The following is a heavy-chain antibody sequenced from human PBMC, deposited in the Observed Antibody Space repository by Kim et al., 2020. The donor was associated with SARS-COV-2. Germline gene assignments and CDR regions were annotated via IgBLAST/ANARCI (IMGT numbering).Heavy chain of an antibody. V-gene: IGHV4-39*01. J-gene: IGHJ4*02. Sequence: SETLSLTCTVSGGSISSSSYYWGWIRQPPGKGLEWIGSIYYSGSTYSNPSLKSRVTISVDTSKNQFPLKLSPVTASATAEYYSAKRFVGAIDYWCQGTLV. CDR2: IYYSGST. CDR3: AKRFVGAIDY. CDR1: GGSISSSSYY. D-gene: IGHD3-10*01.